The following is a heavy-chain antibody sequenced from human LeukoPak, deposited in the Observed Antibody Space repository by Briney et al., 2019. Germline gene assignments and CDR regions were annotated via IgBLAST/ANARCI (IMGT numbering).Heavy chain of an antibody. CDR1: GFTFSSYA. CDR3: AKDQGYCSSTSCYVDY. J-gene: IGHJ4*02. CDR2: ISGSGGST. Sequence: GGSLRLSCAASGFTFSSYAMSWVRQAPGKGLEWVSAISGSGGSTYYADSVKGRFTISRDNSKNTLYLQMNSLRAEDTAVYYCAKDQGYCSSTSCYVDYWGQGTLVTVSS. V-gene: IGHV3-23*01. D-gene: IGHD2-2*01.